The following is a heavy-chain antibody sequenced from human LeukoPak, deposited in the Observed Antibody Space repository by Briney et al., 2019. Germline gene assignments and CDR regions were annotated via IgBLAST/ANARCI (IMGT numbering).Heavy chain of an antibody. D-gene: IGHD3-3*01. V-gene: IGHV1-2*02. CDR3: ARGQALYYDFWSGFDY. CDR1: GYTFTGYY. Sequence: GASVKVPCKASGYTFTGYYMHWVRQAPGQGLGWMGWINPNSGGTKYAQKFQGRVTMTRDTSISTAYMELSRLRSDDTAVYYCARGQALYYDFWSGFDYWGQGTLVTVSS. J-gene: IGHJ4*02. CDR2: INPNSGGT.